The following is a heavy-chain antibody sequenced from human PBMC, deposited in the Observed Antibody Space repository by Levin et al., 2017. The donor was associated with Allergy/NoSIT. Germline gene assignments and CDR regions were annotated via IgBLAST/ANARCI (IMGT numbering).Heavy chain of an antibody. D-gene: IGHD3-10*01. CDR1: GGSFSGYY. CDR3: ARELNYSASDSFTLYYCFYMDV. J-gene: IGHJ6*03. Sequence: SQTLSLTCAVYGGSFSGYYWSWIRQPPGKGLEWIGQINHSGSTNYNPSLKSRVTISVDTSKNQFSLKLSSVTAADTAVYYCARELNYSASDSFTLYYCFYMDVWGKGTTVTVSS. CDR2: INHSGST. V-gene: IGHV4-34*01.